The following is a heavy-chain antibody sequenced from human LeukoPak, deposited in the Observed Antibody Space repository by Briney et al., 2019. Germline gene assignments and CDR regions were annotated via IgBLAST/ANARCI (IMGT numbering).Heavy chain of an antibody. Sequence: GRSLRLSCAASGFTFGSYAMRWVRQAPGKGLEWVAVISYDGSNKYYADSVKGRFTISRDNSKNTLYLQMNSLRAEDTAVYYCAVVAATADFDYWGQGTLVTVSS. CDR3: AVVAATADFDY. J-gene: IGHJ4*02. CDR1: GFTFGSYA. CDR2: ISYDGSNK. D-gene: IGHD2-15*01. V-gene: IGHV3-30*04.